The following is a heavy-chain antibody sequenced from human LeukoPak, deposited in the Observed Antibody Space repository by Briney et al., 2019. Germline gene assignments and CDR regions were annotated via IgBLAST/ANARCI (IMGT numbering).Heavy chain of an antibody. V-gene: IGHV3-7*05. CDR2: INQDGSEK. D-gene: IGHD3-10*01. CDR1: GFTFSSHW. CDR3: ARDHVVRGVVWDY. Sequence: QPGGSLRLSCAASGFTFSSHWMSWVRQAPGKGLEWGASINQDGSEKYSVDAVKGRFTISRDNAKNSLYLQMNSLKAEDTAVYYCARDHVVRGVVWDYWGQGTLVTVSS. J-gene: IGHJ4*02.